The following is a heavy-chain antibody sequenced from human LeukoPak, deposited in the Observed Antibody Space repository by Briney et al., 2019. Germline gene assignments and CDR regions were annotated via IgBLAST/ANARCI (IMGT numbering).Heavy chain of an antibody. D-gene: IGHD3-9*01. CDR2: IWDSGTPI. CDR1: GFTFSSYS. Sequence: GGSLRLSCAASGFTFSSYSMTWVRQAPGMGLEWISYIWDSGTPIYYADSVKGRFTISRDNAKNSLYLQMNSLRAEDTALYYCAKATDNYDILTGHYFDYWGQGTLVTVSS. CDR3: AKATDNYDILTGHYFDY. V-gene: IGHV3-48*04. J-gene: IGHJ4*02.